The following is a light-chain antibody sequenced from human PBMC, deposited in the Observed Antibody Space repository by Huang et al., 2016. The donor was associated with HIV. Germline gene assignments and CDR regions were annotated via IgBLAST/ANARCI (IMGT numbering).Light chain of an antibody. J-gene: IGKJ4*01. CDR3: QQRTTWPLT. CDR2: DAY. V-gene: IGKV3-11*01. Sequence: EIVLTQSPATLSLSPGERATLSCRPSQSVSNFLAWYQQKPGQAPRFLISDAYNRAPGTPARFSGSGSGTDFTLTISSREPEEFAVYYCQQRTTWPLTFGGGTKVEIK. CDR1: QSVSNF.